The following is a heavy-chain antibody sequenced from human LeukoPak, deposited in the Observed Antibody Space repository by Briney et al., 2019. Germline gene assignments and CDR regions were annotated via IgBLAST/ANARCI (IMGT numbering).Heavy chain of an antibody. CDR1: GGSFSGYY. CDR2: IYYSGST. Sequence: PSETLSLTCAVYGGSFSGYYWSWIRQPPGKGLEWIGTIYYSGSTYYNPSLKSRVTISVDSSKNQFSLRLSSVTAADTAVYYCARESLTWLQSRTSWFDPWGQGTLVTVSS. J-gene: IGHJ5*02. CDR3: ARESLTWLQSRTSWFDP. V-gene: IGHV4-34*01. D-gene: IGHD5-24*01.